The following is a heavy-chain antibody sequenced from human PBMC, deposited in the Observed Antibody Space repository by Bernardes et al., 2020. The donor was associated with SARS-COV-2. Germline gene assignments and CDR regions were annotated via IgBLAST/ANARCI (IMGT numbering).Heavy chain of an antibody. V-gene: IGHV3-49*04. J-gene: IGHJ6*03. CDR3: NRDEYQPRGRNYYYYMDV. D-gene: IGHD2-2*01. CDR2: IRSKAYGGTT. CDR1: GFTFGDYA. Sequence: GGSLRLSCTASGFTFGDYAMSWVRQAPGKGLEWVGFIRSKAYGGTTEYAASVKGRFTISRDDSKSIAYLQMNSLKTEDTAVYYCNRDEYQPRGRNYYYYMDVWGKGTTVTVSS.